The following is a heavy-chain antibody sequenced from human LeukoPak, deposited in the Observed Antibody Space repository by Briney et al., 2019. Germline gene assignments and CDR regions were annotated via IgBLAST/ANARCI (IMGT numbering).Heavy chain of an antibody. V-gene: IGHV3-21*01. CDR2: ISSSSSYI. CDR1: GFTFSSYS. Sequence: KPGGSLRLSCAASGFTFSSYSMNWVRQAPGKGLEWVSSISSSSSYIYYADSVKGRFTISRDNAKNSLYLQMNSLRAEDTAVYYCAKDCITYYYGSGIDYWGQGTLVTVSS. J-gene: IGHJ4*02. CDR3: AKDCITYYYGSGIDY. D-gene: IGHD3-10*01.